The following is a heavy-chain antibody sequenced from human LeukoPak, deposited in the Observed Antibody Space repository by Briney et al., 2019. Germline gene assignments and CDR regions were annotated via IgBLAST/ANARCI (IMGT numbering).Heavy chain of an antibody. Sequence: SVKVSCKASGGTFSSYAISWVRQAPGQGLEWMGGIIPILGIANYAQKFQGRVTITADKSTSTAYMELSSLRSEDTAVYYCARASYYYDSSGYDYWGQGTLVTVSS. D-gene: IGHD3-22*01. V-gene: IGHV1-69*10. CDR2: IIPILGIA. CDR3: ARASYYYDSSGYDY. J-gene: IGHJ4*02. CDR1: GGTFSSYA.